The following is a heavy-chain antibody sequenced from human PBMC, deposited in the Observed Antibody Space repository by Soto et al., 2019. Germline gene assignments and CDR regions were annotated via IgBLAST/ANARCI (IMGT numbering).Heavy chain of an antibody. V-gene: IGHV1-18*04. CDR1: GYTFSTYG. CDR2: IDTHNGDT. J-gene: IGHJ6*02. Sequence: QIHLVQSGAEVKMPGASVKVSCMASGYTFSTYGISWVRRAPGQGLEWIGWIDTHNGDTNYAQIFQGRVTMTTDTSTSTAYMEVRSLRSDDTAVYYCARDWKTGYGMDIWGQGTTVSVSS. CDR3: ARDWKTGYGMDI. D-gene: IGHD1-1*01.